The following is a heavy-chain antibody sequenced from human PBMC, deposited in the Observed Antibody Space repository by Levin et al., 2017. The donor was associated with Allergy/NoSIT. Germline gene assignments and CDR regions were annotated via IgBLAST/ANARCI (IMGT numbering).Heavy chain of an antibody. CDR1: GYTFTGYY. J-gene: IGHJ3*02. CDR3: ARDLAAAADDAFDI. D-gene: IGHD6-13*01. CDR2: INPNSGGT. Sequence: ASVKVSCKASGYTFTGYYIHWVRQAPGQGLEWVGWINPNSGGTNYAQKFQGRVTMTRDTSISTAYMELSRLRSDDTAVYYCARDLAAAADDAFDIWGQGTMVTVSS. V-gene: IGHV1-2*02.